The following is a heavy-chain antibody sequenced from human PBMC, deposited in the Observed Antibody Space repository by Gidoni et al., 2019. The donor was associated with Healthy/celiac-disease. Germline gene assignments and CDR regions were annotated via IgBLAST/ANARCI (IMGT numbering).Heavy chain of an antibody. J-gene: IGHJ6*02. CDR1: GFPFSSYG. Sequence: QVQLVASGGGVVQPGRSLRLSCAASGFPFSSYGMHWVRQAPGKGLEWVAVRSYDGRNKYYADSGKGRFTISRDNSKNTLYLQMNSLRAEDTAVEYGANPPRSWYGMDVWGQGTTVTVSS. CDR2: RSYDGRNK. CDR3: ANPPRSWYGMDV. V-gene: IGHV3-30*18.